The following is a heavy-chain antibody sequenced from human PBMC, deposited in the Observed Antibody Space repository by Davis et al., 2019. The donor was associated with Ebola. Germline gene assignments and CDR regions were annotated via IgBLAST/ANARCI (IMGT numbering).Heavy chain of an antibody. J-gene: IGHJ6*02. V-gene: IGHV3-74*01. CDR1: GFTFSNAW. D-gene: IGHD3-10*01. Sequence: GESLKISCAASGFTFSNAWMNWVRQAPGKGLVWVSRINSDGSSTSYADSVKGRFTISRDNAKNTLYLQMNSLRAEDTAVYYCARVTYYGSGSYYPFGYYYGMDVWGQGTTVTVSS. CDR2: INSDGSST. CDR3: ARVTYYGSGSYYPFGYYYGMDV.